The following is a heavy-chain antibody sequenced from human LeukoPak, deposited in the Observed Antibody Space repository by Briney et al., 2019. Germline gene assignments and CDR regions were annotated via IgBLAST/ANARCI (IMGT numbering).Heavy chain of an antibody. Sequence: GGSLRLSCTASGFTFSTYWMSWVRQAPGKGLEWVANIKPDGSEEYYVDSVKGRFTISRDNAKTSLYLQMNSLRAEDTAVYYCARAGVMWGYDYWGQGTLVTVSS. CDR3: ARAGVMWGYDY. CDR2: IKPDGSEE. V-gene: IGHV3-7*01. J-gene: IGHJ4*02. CDR1: GFTFSTYW. D-gene: IGHD2-21*01.